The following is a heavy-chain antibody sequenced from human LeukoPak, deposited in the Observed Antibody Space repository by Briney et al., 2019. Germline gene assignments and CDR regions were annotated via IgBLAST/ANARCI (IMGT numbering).Heavy chain of an antibody. Sequence: SETLSLTCTVSGGSISTYYWSWTRQPPGKGLEWIGYVDNSGTSNYNPSLKSRVTISVDTSKNQFSLKLTSVTAADMAVYYCARVGSYSFDYWGQGTLVTVSS. V-gene: IGHV4-59*01. J-gene: IGHJ4*02. D-gene: IGHD1-26*01. CDR3: ARVGSYSFDY. CDR2: VDNSGTS. CDR1: GGSISTYY.